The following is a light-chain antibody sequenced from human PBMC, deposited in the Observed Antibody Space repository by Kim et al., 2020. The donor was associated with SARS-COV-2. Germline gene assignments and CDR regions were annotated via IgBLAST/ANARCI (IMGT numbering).Light chain of an antibody. J-gene: IGKJ3*01. CDR3: MQGTHWPPT. CDR2: KVS. CDR1: ERLVFSDGDTY. Sequence: TQSPVSLPVTLGQSASMSCRSSERLVFSDGDTYLSWFHQRPGQSPRRLIYKVSKRDFGVPDRFSGSGSATDFTLKISRVEAEDVGIYYCMQGTHWPPTFGPGTKVDIK. V-gene: IGKV2-30*01.